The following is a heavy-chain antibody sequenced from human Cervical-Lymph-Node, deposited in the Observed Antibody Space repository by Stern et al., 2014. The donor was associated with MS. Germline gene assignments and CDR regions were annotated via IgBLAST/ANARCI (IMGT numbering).Heavy chain of an antibody. CDR3: AHGSTSCYWADS. CDR2: IDWDDEK. V-gene: IGHV2-70*15. Sequence: QVPLGESGPALVKPTQTLTLTCTFSGFSLSSHGMCVSWIRQSPGKALEWLARIDWDDEKYYSTSLKTRLTISKDTSRNHVVLTVGNMDPVDSATYYCAHGSTSCYWADSWGQGTLVTVSS. D-gene: IGHD2-2*01. CDR1: GFSLSSHGMC. J-gene: IGHJ4*02.